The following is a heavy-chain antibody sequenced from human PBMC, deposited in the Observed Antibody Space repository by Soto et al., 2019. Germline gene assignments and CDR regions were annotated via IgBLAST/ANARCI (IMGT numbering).Heavy chain of an antibody. D-gene: IGHD2-2*01. Sequence: ETLSLTCTVSGGSISSYYWSWIRQPPGKGLEWIGYIYYSGSTNYNPSLKSRVTISVDTSKNQFSLKLSSVTAAATAVYYCARVSCSSTSCYWTSYYGLDARGQGTTVPLS. CDR2: IYYSGST. J-gene: IGHJ6*02. V-gene: IGHV4-59*01. CDR1: GGSISSYY. CDR3: ARVSCSSTSCYWTSYYGLDA.